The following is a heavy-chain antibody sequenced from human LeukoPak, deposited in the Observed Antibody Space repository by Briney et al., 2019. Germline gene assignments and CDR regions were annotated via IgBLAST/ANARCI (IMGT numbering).Heavy chain of an antibody. CDR3: ARPGYCSGGSCPPYAFDI. J-gene: IGHJ3*02. V-gene: IGHV4-59*08. CDR2: IYYSGST. CDR1: GGSISSYY. Sequence: PSETLSLTCTVSGGSISSYYWSWIRQPPGKGLEWIGYIYYSGSTNYNPSLKSRVTISVDTSKNQFSLKLSSVTAADTAVYYCARPGYCSGGSCPPYAFDIWGQGTMVTVSS. D-gene: IGHD2-15*01.